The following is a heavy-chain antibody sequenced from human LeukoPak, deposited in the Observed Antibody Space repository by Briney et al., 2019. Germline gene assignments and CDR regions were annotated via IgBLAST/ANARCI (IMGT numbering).Heavy chain of an antibody. Sequence: GGSLRLSCEASGFTFSSYAMHWVRQAPGKGLEWVALIWYDGSNKYYADSVKGRFSISRDNSKNTLYLQMNSLRAEDTAVYYCARVPGGIAVAGIDYWGQGTLVTVSS. V-gene: IGHV3-33*01. D-gene: IGHD6-19*01. CDR3: ARVPGGIAVAGIDY. CDR2: IWYDGSNK. CDR1: GFTFSSYA. J-gene: IGHJ4*02.